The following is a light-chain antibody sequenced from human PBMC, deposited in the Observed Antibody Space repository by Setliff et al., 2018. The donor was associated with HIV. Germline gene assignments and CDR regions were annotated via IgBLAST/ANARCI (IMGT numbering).Light chain of an antibody. J-gene: IGLJ1*01. V-gene: IGLV1-40*01. CDR3: QSYDSSLSGYV. CDR1: SSNIGAGYD. CDR2: GNS. Sequence: QSALTQPPSVSGAPGQRVTISCTGSSSNIGAGYDVHWYQQLPGTAPKLLIYGNSNRPSGVPDRFSGSKSGTSASLAITGLQAEDEADYYCQSYDSSLSGYVFGTGTKGTVL.